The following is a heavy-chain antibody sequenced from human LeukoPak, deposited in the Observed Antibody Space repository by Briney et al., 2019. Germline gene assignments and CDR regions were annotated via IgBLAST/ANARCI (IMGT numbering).Heavy chain of an antibody. V-gene: IGHV4-34*01. Sequence: PSESLSLTCAVYGGSFSGYYWSWIRQPPGKGREWIGEINHSGSTNYNTSLKRQVTISVDTSKNQCSLKLSSVTAADMAVYYCARNIGHGQRLDPWGQGTLVTVTS. CDR2: INHSGST. CDR3: ARNIGHGQRLDP. J-gene: IGHJ5*02. CDR1: GGSFSGYY. D-gene: IGHD3-16*01.